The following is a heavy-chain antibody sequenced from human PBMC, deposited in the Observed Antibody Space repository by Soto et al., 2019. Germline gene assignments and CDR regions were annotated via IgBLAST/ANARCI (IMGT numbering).Heavy chain of an antibody. J-gene: IGHJ6*04. CDR3: ASVWFGPDV. Sequence: EVQLVESGGGLVQPGGSLRLSCAASGFTLSGRSMHWVRQAPGKGLVWVSGIDNAGTDSTYADSVKGRFTSSRDNAKNMLYLQMNSLRVEDTAMYYCASVWFGPDVWGKGTTVTVSS. V-gene: IGHV3-74*01. CDR2: IDNAGTDS. D-gene: IGHD3-10*01. CDR1: GFTLSGRS.